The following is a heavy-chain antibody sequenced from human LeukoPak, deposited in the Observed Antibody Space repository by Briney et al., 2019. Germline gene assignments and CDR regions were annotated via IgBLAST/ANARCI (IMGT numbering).Heavy chain of an antibody. J-gene: IGHJ4*02. Sequence: PGGSLRLSCAASGFTLSSYAMHWVRQAPGKGLEWVAVISYDGSNKYYADSVKGRFTISRDNSKNTLYLQMNSLRAEDTAVYYCARLGAAADNFDYWGQGTLVTVSS. CDR1: GFTLSSYA. D-gene: IGHD6-13*01. CDR2: ISYDGSNK. V-gene: IGHV3-30-3*01. CDR3: ARLGAAADNFDY.